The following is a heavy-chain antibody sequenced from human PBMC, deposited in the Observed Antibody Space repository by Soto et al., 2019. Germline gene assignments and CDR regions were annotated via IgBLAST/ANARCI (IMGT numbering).Heavy chain of an antibody. J-gene: IGHJ6*02. CDR3: ARVNSGYDYRGSYYYYGMDV. CDR2: MNPNSGNT. V-gene: IGHV1-8*01. Sequence: GASVRVSCKASGYTFTSYDINWVRQATGQGLEWMGWMNPNSGNTGYAQKFQGRVTMTRNTSISTAYMELSSLRSEDTAVYYCARVNSGYDYRGSYYYYGMDVWGQGTTVTV. CDR1: GYTFTSYD. D-gene: IGHD5-12*01.